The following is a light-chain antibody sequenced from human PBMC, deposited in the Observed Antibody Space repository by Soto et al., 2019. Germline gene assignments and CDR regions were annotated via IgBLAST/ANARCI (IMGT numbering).Light chain of an antibody. CDR2: AAS. Sequence: DIQMTQSPSSVSASVGDRVTITCRASQGIDNWLAWYQQKPGNAPKLLIYAASTLQSGVPSRFSGSGSGTDFTLTITSLQPEDFATYYCQQYNHQPLTFGGGTKVDIK. V-gene: IGKV1-12*01. CDR1: QGIDNW. CDR3: QQYNHQPLT. J-gene: IGKJ4*01.